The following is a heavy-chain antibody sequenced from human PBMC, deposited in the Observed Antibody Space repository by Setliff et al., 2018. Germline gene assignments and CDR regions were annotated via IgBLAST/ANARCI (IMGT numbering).Heavy chain of an antibody. CDR1: GGSISDYY. J-gene: IGHJ6*02. CDR3: ARRGYYYYGMDV. Sequence: SETLSLTCTVSGGSISDYYWSWIRQAPGKGLEWIGYIYYGGSTNYNPSLNSRVAISVDTSENQFSLRLNSVTAADTAVYYCARRGYYYYGMDVWGQGTTVTVSS. V-gene: IGHV4-59*01. CDR2: IYYGGST.